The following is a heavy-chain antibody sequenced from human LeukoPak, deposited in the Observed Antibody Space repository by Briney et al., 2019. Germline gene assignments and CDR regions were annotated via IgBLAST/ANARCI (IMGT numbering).Heavy chain of an antibody. D-gene: IGHD6-13*01. J-gene: IGHJ6*03. CDR3: TRHLIAAPGYYYYYMDV. V-gene: IGHV3-73*01. CDR1: GFTFSGSA. Sequence: GGSLRLSCAASGFTFSGSAMHWVRQASGKGLEWVGRIRSKANSYATAYAASVKGRFTISRDDSKNTAYLRMNSLKTEDTAVYYCTRHLIAAPGYYYYYMDVWGKGTTVTVSS. CDR2: IRSKANSYAT.